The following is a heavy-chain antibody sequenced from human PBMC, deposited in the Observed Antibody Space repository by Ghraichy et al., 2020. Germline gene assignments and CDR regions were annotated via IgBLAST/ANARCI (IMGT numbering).Heavy chain of an antibody. CDR1: GYTFTSYG. Sequence: KVSCKASGYTFTSYGISWVRQAPGQGLEWMGWISGYNGNRNFAQKLQGRVSMTTDTSTSTAYMEVRSLRSDDTAVYYCARDNLAATYYLDYWGQGTLVTVSS. D-gene: IGHD6-19*01. CDR2: ISGYNGNR. CDR3: ARDNLAATYYLDY. V-gene: IGHV1-18*01. J-gene: IGHJ4*02.